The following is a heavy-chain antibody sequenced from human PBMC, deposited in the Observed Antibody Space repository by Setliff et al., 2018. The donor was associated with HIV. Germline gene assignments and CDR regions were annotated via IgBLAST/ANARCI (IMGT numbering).Heavy chain of an antibody. V-gene: IGHV4-4*09. CDR2: IYTSGIT. D-gene: IGHD6-13*01. J-gene: IGHJ4*02. CDR1: GGSISSHY. Sequence: SETLSLTCTVSGGSISSHYWSWIRQSPGKGLEWIGYIYTSGITNYSPSLKSRVTISVDTSKNQFSLKLNSVTAADTAVYYCATRPADSKWYGVFDYWGQGTRVTVSS. CDR3: ATRPADSKWYGVFDY.